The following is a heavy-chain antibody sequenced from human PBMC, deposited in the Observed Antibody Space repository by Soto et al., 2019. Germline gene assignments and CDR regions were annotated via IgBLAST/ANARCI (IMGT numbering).Heavy chain of an antibody. CDR1: GFTFSSYG. CDR2: IWDDGSNK. J-gene: IGHJ4*02. V-gene: IGHV3-33*01. D-gene: IGHD2-21*02. CDR3: AGAASSCGGDCSSFDY. Sequence: QVQLVESGGGVVQPGRSLRLSCAASGFTFSSYGMHWVRQAPGKGLEWVAVIWDDGSNKYYADSVKGRFTIFRDNSKNXVDLRMNSLRAEDTAVYYCAGAASSCGGDCSSFDYWGQGTLVAFSS.